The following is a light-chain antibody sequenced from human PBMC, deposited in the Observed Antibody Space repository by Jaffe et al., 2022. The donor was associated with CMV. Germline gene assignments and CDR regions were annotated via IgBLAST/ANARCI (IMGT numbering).Light chain of an antibody. V-gene: IGKV3-15*01. J-gene: IGKJ1*01. Sequence: EILMTQSPATLSVSPGARATLSCRASQSVSSSLAWYQQKPGQAPRVLIYGASTRATGIPARFSGSGSGTEFTLTITSLQSEDFAVYYCQQYINWPRTFGQGTKVEIK. CDR3: QQYINWPRT. CDR1: QSVSSS. CDR2: GAS.